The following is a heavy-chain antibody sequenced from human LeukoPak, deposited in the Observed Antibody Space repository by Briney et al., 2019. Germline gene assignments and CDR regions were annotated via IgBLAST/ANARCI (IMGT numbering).Heavy chain of an antibody. CDR3: ARLMFLWPPIYFDY. J-gene: IGHJ4*02. CDR2: IKQDGSET. CDR1: GSTFTTYW. Sequence: GGSLRLSCAASGSTFTTYWMSWVRQAPGKGLERVANIKQDGSETFYVDSVKGRFTISRDNARNSVYLQMNSLRAEDAAVYYCARLMFLWPPIYFDYWGQGTLVTVSS. V-gene: IGHV3-7*01. D-gene: IGHD2-8*01.